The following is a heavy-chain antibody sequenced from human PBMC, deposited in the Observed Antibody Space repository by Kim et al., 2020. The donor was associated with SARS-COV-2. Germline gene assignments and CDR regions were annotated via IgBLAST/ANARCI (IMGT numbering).Heavy chain of an antibody. Sequence: GGSLRLSCAASGFTFSSYGMHWVRQAPGKGLEWVAVISYDGSNKYYADSVKGRFTISRDNSKNTLYLQMNSLRAEDTAVYYCAKGHLRFGESLSYWGQGTLVTVSS. J-gene: IGHJ4*02. D-gene: IGHD3-10*01. CDR1: GFTFSSYG. CDR2: ISYDGSNK. V-gene: IGHV3-30*18. CDR3: AKGHLRFGESLSY.